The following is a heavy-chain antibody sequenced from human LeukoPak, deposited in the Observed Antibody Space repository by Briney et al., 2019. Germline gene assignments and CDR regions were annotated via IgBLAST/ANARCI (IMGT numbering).Heavy chain of an antibody. CDR1: GASISNYY. CDR2: ISYSGST. Sequence: WETLSLTCTVSGASISNYYWNWIRQPPGKGLEWIGYISYSGSTNYNPSLKSRVTISVNTSKNQFSLKLSSVTAADTAVYYCARSFNYYYYYMDVWGGGTTVTVSS. D-gene: IGHD2/OR15-2a*01. V-gene: IGHV4-59*01. J-gene: IGHJ6*03. CDR3: ARSFNYYYYYMDV.